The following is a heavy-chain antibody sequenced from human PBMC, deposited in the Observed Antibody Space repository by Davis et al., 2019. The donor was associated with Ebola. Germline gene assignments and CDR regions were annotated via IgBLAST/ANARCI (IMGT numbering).Heavy chain of an antibody. D-gene: IGHD3-10*01. CDR3: ARDRITMVQGVIITGYFDY. J-gene: IGHJ4*02. V-gene: IGHV1-18*01. CDR2: ISAYNGNT. CDR1: GYTFTSYG. Sequence: AASVKVSCKASGYTFTSYGISWVRQAPGQGLEWMGWISAYNGNTNYAQKFQGRVTMTRDTSTSTVYMELSSLRSEDTAVYYCARDRITMVQGVIITGYFDYWGQGTLVTVSS.